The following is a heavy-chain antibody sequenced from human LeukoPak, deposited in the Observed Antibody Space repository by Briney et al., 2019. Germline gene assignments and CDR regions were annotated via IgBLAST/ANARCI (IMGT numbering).Heavy chain of an antibody. D-gene: IGHD6-19*01. J-gene: IGHJ1*01. V-gene: IGHV3-21*04. CDR3: AKGAGQWLVPSEYFQY. CDR2: ISSGSGSI. Sequence: GGSLRLSCAASGFTFSIYTMNWVRQAPGKGLEWVSSISSGSGSIYSAGSVKGRFTISRDNSKNTLYLQMNSLRAEDTAVYYCAKGAGQWLVPSEYFQYWGQGTLVTVSS. CDR1: GFTFSIYT.